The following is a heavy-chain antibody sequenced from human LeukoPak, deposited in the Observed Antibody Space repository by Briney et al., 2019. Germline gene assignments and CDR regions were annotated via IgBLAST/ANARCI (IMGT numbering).Heavy chain of an antibody. CDR3: ARYRVITNDYFDY. CDR1: GFTFSDYY. D-gene: IGHD3-16*01. CDR2: ISNSGNTI. J-gene: IGHJ4*02. V-gene: IGHV3-11*01. Sequence: GGSLRLSCAASGFTFSDYYMSWIRQAPGKGLEWVSYISNSGNTIKEADSVKGRFTISRDNAQSSLYLQMKSLRAEDTAVYYCARYRVITNDYFDYWGQGTLVSVSS.